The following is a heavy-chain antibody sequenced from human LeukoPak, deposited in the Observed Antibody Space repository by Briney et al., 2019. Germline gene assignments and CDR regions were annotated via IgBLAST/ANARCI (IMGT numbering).Heavy chain of an antibody. D-gene: IGHD5-18*01. J-gene: IGHJ4*02. CDR3: AKDRGYSHGFDY. Sequence: GGSLRLSCAASGFTFSSYGMHWVRQAPGKGLEWVAVISYDGRNKEYVDSVKGRFTISRDNSKNTLYLQMNSLRAEDTAVYNCAKDRGYSHGFDYWGQGTLVTVSS. V-gene: IGHV3-30*18. CDR1: GFTFSSYG. CDR2: ISYDGRNK.